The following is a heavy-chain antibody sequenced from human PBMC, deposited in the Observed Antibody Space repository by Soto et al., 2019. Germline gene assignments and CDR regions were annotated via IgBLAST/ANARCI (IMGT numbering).Heavy chain of an antibody. J-gene: IGHJ6*02. CDR2: VFTTGTT. D-gene: IGHD2-2*01. CDR3: GRHDWSRFYGMDV. V-gene: IGHV4-4*07. CDR1: GGSINNYY. Sequence: KTSETLSLTCSVTGGSINNYYWSWVRQSAGKGLEWIGRVFTTGTTDYNPSLKGRVTISVDTSKNQFSLSLRSVTAADTAIYYCGRHDWSRFYGMDVWGQGTTVTVSS.